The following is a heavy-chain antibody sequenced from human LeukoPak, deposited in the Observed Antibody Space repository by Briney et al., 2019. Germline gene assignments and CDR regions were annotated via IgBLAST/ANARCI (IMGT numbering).Heavy chain of an antibody. CDR3: AKAMLFGTYYFDF. CDR1: GFTFSSYW. V-gene: IGHV3-74*01. D-gene: IGHD3-10*02. J-gene: IGHJ4*02. Sequence: GGSLRLSCAASGFTFSSYWMHWIRHAPGKGLVWVSRIKGDGSSPAYADSVKGRFTISRDNAKNTLYLQMNSLRAEDTAVYYCAKAMLFGTYYFDFWGQGTLVTVSS. CDR2: IKGDGSSP.